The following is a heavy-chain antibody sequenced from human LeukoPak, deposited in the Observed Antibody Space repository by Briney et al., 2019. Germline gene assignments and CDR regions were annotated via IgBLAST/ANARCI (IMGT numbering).Heavy chain of an antibody. V-gene: IGHV4-39*07. CDR3: ARTLGYCSGGSCYSTLFDY. CDR1: GGSITSSSYH. Sequence: SETLSLTCTVSGGSITSSSYHWGWIRQPPGKGLEWIGSIYYTGTTYYNPSLKSRVTISVDTSKNQFSLKLSSVTAADTAVYYCARTLGYCSGGSCYSTLFDYWGQGALVTVSS. J-gene: IGHJ4*02. D-gene: IGHD2-15*01. CDR2: IYYTGTT.